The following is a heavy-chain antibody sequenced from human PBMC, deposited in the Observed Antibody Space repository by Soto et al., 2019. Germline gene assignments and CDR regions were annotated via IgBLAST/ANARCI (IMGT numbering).Heavy chain of an antibody. CDR1: GNTFTSSY. Sequence: ASVKVSCKASGNTFTSSYMHWVRQAPGQGLEGMGIINPSGGSTSYAQKFQGRVTMTRDTSTSTVYMELSSLRSEDTAVYYCARESAGPENFYGMDVWGQGTTVTVSS. J-gene: IGHJ6*02. CDR2: INPSGGST. CDR3: ARESAGPENFYGMDV. D-gene: IGHD6-13*01. V-gene: IGHV1-46*01.